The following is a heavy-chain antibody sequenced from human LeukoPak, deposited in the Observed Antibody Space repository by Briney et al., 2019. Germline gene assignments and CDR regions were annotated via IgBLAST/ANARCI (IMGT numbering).Heavy chain of an antibody. CDR3: ARDTCDGGDCFNWFDP. V-gene: IGHV1-2*02. CDR1: GYSFTDYY. D-gene: IGHD2-21*02. Sequence: GSVKVSCKASGYSFTDYYIHWARQAPGQGLEWMGWINPKGGGINYAPEFQGSVTMTRDTSITTAYMELSSLRSDDTAMYYCARDTCDGGDCFNWFDPWGQGTLVTVSS. CDR2: INPKGGGI. J-gene: IGHJ5*02.